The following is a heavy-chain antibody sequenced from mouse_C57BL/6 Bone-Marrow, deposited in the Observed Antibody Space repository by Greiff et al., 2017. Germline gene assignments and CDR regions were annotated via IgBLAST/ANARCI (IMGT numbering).Heavy chain of an antibody. D-gene: IGHD2-5*01. CDR2: IYPGSGST. J-gene: IGHJ1*03. V-gene: IGHV1-55*01. CDR3: ARPYYSNDWYFDV. Sequence: QVQLQQPGAELVKPGASVKMSCTASGYTFTSYWITWVKQRPGQGLEWIGDIYPGSGSTNYNEKFKSKATLTVDTASSTAYMQLSSLTSEDSAVYYCARPYYSNDWYFDVGGTGTTVTVSS. CDR1: GYTFTSYW.